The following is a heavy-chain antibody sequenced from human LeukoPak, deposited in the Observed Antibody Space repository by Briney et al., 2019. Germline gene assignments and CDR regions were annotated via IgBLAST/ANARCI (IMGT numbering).Heavy chain of an antibody. V-gene: IGHV5-51*01. CDR2: IYPGDSDT. CDR3: AREDSSGWMGPGAFDI. J-gene: IGHJ3*02. Sequence: GESLKISCKGSGYSFTSYWIGWVRQMPGKGLEWMGNIYPGDSDTRYSPSFQGQVTISADKSISTAYLQWSSLKASDTAMYYCAREDSSGWMGPGAFDIWGQGTMVTVSS. D-gene: IGHD6-19*01. CDR1: GYSFTSYW.